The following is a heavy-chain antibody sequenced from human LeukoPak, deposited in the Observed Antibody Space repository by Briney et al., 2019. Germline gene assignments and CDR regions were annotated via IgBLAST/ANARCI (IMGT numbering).Heavy chain of an antibody. D-gene: IGHD3-22*01. CDR2: IYSGGST. V-gene: IGHV3-66*02. CDR1: GFTVSSNY. Sequence: PGGSLRLSCAASGFTVSSNYMSWVRQAPGKGLEWVSVIYSGGSTYYADSVKGRFTISRDNSKNTLYLQMNSLRAEDTAVNYCARDGDYYDSSGYFGYWGQGTLVTVSS. CDR3: ARDGDYYDSSGYFGY. J-gene: IGHJ4*02.